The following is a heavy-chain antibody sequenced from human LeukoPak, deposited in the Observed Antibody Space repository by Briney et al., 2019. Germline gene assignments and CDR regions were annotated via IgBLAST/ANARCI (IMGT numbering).Heavy chain of an antibody. J-gene: IGHJ4*02. V-gene: IGHV1-46*01. CDR2: INPSAGST. Sequence: ASVKVSCKASGYTFTSFYIHWVRQAPGQGLEWMGIINPSAGSTSYAQKFQDRVTVTRDTSTSTVYMELSSLRSEDTAVYYCASDLRTTVVTPDFYFDFWGQGALVTVSS. CDR1: GYTFTSFY. D-gene: IGHD4-23*01. CDR3: ASDLRTTVVTPDFYFDF.